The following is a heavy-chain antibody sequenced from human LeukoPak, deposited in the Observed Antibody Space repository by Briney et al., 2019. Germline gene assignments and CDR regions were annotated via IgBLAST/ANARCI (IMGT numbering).Heavy chain of an antibody. J-gene: IGHJ4*02. CDR2: IKQGGSDK. Sequence: GGSLRLSCAASGFTFSSYWMSWVRQAPGKGLEWVANIKQGGSDKYYVDSVKGRFTISRDNAKTLLYLQINSLRAEDTAVYYCAREPSGDYFDYWGQGTLVTVSS. CDR3: AREPSGDYFDY. D-gene: IGHD4-17*01. V-gene: IGHV3-7*03. CDR1: GFTFSSYW.